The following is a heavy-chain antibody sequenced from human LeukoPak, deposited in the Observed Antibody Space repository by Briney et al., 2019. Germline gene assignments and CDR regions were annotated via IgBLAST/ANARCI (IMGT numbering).Heavy chain of an antibody. J-gene: IGHJ4*02. CDR2: IKQDGSEK. D-gene: IGHD2-15*01. CDR1: GFTFSSYW. Sequence: GGSLRLSCAASGFTFSSYWMSWVRQAPGKGLEWVANIKQDGSEKYYVDSVKGRFAISRDNAKNSLSLQMNSLRAEDTAVYYCARGTSGSSCSFFDYWGQGTLVTVSS. V-gene: IGHV3-7*01. CDR3: ARGTSGSSCSFFDY.